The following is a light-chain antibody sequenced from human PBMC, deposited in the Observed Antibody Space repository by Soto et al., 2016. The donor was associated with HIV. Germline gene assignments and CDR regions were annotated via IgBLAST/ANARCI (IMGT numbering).Light chain of an antibody. J-gene: IGLJ1*01. CDR3: QVSNDDSHQSFC. Sequence: SYVLTQPPSISVAPGQTATVTCGGNNIASKSVNWYQQKPGQSPVLVVYDDSDRPSWIPARFSGSNSGNTATLTISRVEAGDEADYYCQVSNDDSHQSFCFGTGTKVTV. V-gene: IGLV3-21*02. CDR2: DDS. CDR1: NIASKS.